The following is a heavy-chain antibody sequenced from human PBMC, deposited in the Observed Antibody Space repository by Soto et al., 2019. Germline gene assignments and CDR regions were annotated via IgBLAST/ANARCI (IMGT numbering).Heavy chain of an antibody. V-gene: IGHV4-34*01. Sequence: SETLSLTCAVSGESFSGFYWTWIRQPPGEGLEWIGEINHSGTTNFNPSLRSRLTISLDSSKKHFSLKLTSMTAADAAVYYCERADRTLVTSYGLDVWGQGTTVTVSS. CDR3: ERADRTLVTSYGLDV. CDR2: INHSGTT. CDR1: GESFSGFY. D-gene: IGHD2-21*02. J-gene: IGHJ6*02.